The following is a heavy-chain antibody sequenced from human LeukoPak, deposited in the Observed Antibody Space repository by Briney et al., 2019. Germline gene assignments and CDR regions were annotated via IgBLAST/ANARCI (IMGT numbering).Heavy chain of an antibody. J-gene: IGHJ4*02. D-gene: IGHD3-22*01. CDR1: GGSFSGYY. Sequence: KPSETLSLTCAVYGGSFSGYYWSWIRQPPGKGLEWIGEINHSGSTNCNPSLKSRVTISVDTSKNQFSLKLSSVTAADTAVYYCARGRRYYYDSSGYSLDYWGQGTLVAVSS. CDR3: ARGRRYYYDSSGYSLDY. V-gene: IGHV4-34*01. CDR2: INHSGST.